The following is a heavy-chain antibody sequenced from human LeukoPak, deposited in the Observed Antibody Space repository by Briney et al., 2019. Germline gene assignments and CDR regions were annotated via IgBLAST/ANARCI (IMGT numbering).Heavy chain of an antibody. D-gene: IGHD3-22*01. CDR3: ARDHGYYGNSGGLDV. V-gene: IGHV3-13*01. CDR2: IGTAGDT. CDR1: GFTFSNND. Sequence: GGSLRLSCAASGFTFSNNDMHWVRQATGKGLEWVSGIGTAGDTYYSGSVKGRFTISRDDAKNSLYPQMNSLRAGDTAVYYCARDHGYYGNSGGLDVWGQGTTVTVSS. J-gene: IGHJ6*02.